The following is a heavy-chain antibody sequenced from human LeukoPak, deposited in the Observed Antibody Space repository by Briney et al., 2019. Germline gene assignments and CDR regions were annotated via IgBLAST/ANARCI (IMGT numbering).Heavy chain of an antibody. Sequence: SETLSLTCTVSGGSISSSSYHWGWTRHPPGKGLEWIVSIYYSWSNYHNPSLKSRVTISADTSKDQFALKLSSVTAADTAVYYCARGVTAMGPYYYYGMDVWGEGSTVTVSS. CDR1: GGSISSSSYH. CDR2: IYYSWSN. D-gene: IGHD5-18*01. J-gene: IGHJ6*04. V-gene: IGHV4-39*06. CDR3: ARGVTAMGPYYYYGMDV.